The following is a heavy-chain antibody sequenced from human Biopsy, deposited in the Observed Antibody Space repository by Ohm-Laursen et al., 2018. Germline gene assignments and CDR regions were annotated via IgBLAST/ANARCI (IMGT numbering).Heavy chain of an antibody. CDR2: INDSGSI. D-gene: IGHD3-22*01. CDR1: GGSLSGYY. V-gene: IGHV4-34*01. Sequence: TLSLTCAVYGGSLSGYYWSWIRQPPGKGLQWIGEINDSGSINYDPSLESRVTISKETSRNQFSLKMTSVTAADTAVYYCVRGVDYYDPYHYYALDVWGQGTTATVSS. CDR3: VRGVDYYDPYHYYALDV. J-gene: IGHJ6*02.